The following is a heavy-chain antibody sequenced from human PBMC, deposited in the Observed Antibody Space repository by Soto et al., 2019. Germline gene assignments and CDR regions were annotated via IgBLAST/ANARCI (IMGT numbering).Heavy chain of an antibody. CDR2: IRRNAYGGTT. V-gene: IGHV3-49*04. Sequence: SLRLSCTTSGSTIGDYALSWVRQAPGKGLEWVGFIRRNAYGGTTDYAASVKGRFTISRDDSKSIAYLQMNSLRTEDTALYYCTRASSLDFDFWGQGTLVTVSS. CDR1: GSTIGDYA. CDR3: TRASSLDFDF. D-gene: IGHD3-16*01. J-gene: IGHJ4*02.